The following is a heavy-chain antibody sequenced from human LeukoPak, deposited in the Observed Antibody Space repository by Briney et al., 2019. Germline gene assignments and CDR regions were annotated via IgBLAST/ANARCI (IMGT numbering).Heavy chain of an antibody. CDR3: ARESLIAARAFDY. Sequence: PSETLSLTCTVSGGAISSYYWSWIRQPPGKGLEWIGYIYYSGSTNYNPSLKSRVTISVDTSKNQFSLKLSSVTAADTAVYYCARESLIAARAFDYWGQGTLVTVSS. CDR1: GGAISSYY. J-gene: IGHJ4*02. V-gene: IGHV4-59*01. CDR2: IYYSGST. D-gene: IGHD6-6*01.